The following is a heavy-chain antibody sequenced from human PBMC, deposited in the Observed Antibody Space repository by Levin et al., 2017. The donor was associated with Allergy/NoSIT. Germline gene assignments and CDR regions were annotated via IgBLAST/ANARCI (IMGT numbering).Heavy chain of an antibody. CDR2: ITRSGAGT. D-gene: IGHD2-21*02. CDR1: GFTFYNFA. Sequence: PGGSLRLSCEASGFTFYNFAMSWVRQAPGKGLEWVSTITRSGAGTYYADPVEGRFTVSRDNSKNTLYLHMASVRAEATANYYCALGLLGDYTPFDSWGQGSLVSVSS. V-gene: IGHV3-23*01. CDR3: ALGLLGDYTPFDS. J-gene: IGHJ4*01.